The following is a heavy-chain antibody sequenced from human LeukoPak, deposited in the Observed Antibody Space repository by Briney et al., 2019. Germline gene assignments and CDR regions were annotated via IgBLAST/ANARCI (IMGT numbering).Heavy chain of an antibody. D-gene: IGHD3-10*01. Sequence: PGGSLRLSCAASGFTFSSYAMHWVRQAPGKGLEWVAVISYDGSNKYYADSVKGRFTISRDNSKNTLYLQMNGLRAEDTAVYYCARDPEDGSGSYPVDYWGQGTLVTVSS. J-gene: IGHJ4*02. V-gene: IGHV3-30*04. CDR3: ARDPEDGSGSYPVDY. CDR1: GFTFSSYA. CDR2: ISYDGSNK.